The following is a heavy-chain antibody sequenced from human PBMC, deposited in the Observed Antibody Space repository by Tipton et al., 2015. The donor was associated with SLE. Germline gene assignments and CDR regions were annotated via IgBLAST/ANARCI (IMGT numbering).Heavy chain of an antibody. CDR1: GFTFNTYG. D-gene: IGHD1-26*01. J-gene: IGHJ4*02. V-gene: IGHV3-33*01. Sequence: RSLRLSCAASGFTFNTYGMHWVRQAPGKGLEWVAIIWYDGSKKYYADSVNGRFTISRDNSKNTLYLQMNSLRGEDTAVYYCARSYWPTTPFDSWGQGTLVTVSS. CDR3: ARSYWPTTPFDS. CDR2: IWYDGSKK.